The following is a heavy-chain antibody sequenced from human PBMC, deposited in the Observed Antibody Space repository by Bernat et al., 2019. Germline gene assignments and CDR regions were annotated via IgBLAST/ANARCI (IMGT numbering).Heavy chain of an antibody. CDR1: GGSFSGYY. CDR3: ARGGSSYYYGAGSSEDAFDI. Sequence: QVQLQQWGAGLLKPSETLSLTCAVYGGSFSGYYWSWIRQPPGKGLEWIGEINHSGSTNYNPSLKSRVTISVDTSENRFSLKLSSVTAADTAVYYCARGGSSYYYGAGSSEDAFDIWGEGTMVTVSS. CDR2: INHSGST. D-gene: IGHD3-10*01. V-gene: IGHV4-34*01. J-gene: IGHJ3*02.